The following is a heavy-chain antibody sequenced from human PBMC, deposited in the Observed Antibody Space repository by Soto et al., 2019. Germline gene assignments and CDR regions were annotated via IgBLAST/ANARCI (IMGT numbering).Heavy chain of an antibody. Sequence: SETLSLTCTVSGGSFNSGAYYWGWIRRHPGKGLEWIGYLSYRGTTYYSPSLKSRLTMSLDTSKNQFSLKLNSVTAADTAVYYCARVSATGTYWFGPWGPGTLVTVSS. CDR1: GGSFNSGAYY. J-gene: IGHJ5*02. V-gene: IGHV4-31*03. CDR3: ARVSATGTYWFGP. CDR2: LSYRGTT. D-gene: IGHD6-13*01.